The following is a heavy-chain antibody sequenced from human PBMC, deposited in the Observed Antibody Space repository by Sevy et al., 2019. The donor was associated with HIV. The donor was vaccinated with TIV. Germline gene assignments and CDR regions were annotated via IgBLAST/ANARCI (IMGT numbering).Heavy chain of an antibody. CDR1: GYTFSSYW. D-gene: IGHD3-16*01. CDR2: IFPDDSDT. J-gene: IGHJ6*02. CDR3: ARNHASYGVTGYYYYYGLDV. V-gene: IGHV5-51*01. Sequence: GESLKISCKGSGYTFSSYWIGWVRQTPGKGLEWMGIIFPDDSDTRYSPSFQGQVTISADKSTSTAYLNWSSLKASDTAMYYCARNHASYGVTGYYYYYGLDVWGQGTTVTVSS.